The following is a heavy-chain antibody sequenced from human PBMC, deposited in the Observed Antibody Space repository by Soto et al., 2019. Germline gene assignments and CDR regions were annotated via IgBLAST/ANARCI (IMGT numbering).Heavy chain of an antibody. Sequence: EVQLVETGGGLIQPGGSLRLSCAAPGFTVSGNYMSWVRQAPGKGLEWVSVIYNGGGTYYADSVKGRFTISRDNSKNTLYLQMNSRRAEDTAVYYCASTRGSSYDYWGQGTLVTVSS. D-gene: IGHD6-6*01. V-gene: IGHV3-53*02. CDR3: ASTRGSSYDY. J-gene: IGHJ4*02. CDR2: IYNGGGT. CDR1: GFTVSGNY.